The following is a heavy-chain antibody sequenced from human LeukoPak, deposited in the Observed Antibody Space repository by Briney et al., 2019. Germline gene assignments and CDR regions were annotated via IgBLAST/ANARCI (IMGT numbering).Heavy chain of an antibody. CDR3: ARVLRFLEWPRGGYGMDV. CDR2: IIPIFGTA. V-gene: IGHV1-69*13. J-gene: IGHJ6*02. CDR1: GYTFTSYG. Sequence: ASVTVSCKASGYTFTSYGISWVRQAPGQGLEWMGGIIPIFGTANYAQKFQGRVTITADESTSTAYMELSSLRSEDTAVYYCARVLRFLEWPRGGYGMDVWGQGTTVTVSS. D-gene: IGHD3-3*01.